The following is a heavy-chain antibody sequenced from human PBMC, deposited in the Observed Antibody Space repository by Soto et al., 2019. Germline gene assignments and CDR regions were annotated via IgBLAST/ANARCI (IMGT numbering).Heavy chain of an antibody. CDR2: INPNSGGT. J-gene: IGHJ4*02. CDR1: GYTFTGYY. Sequence: ASVKVSCKASGYTFTGYYMHWVRQAPGQGLEWMGWINPNSGGTNYAQKFQGWVTMTRDTSISTAYMELSKLRSDDTAVYYCATSRDATSGGLDYWGQGTLVTVSS. D-gene: IGHD2-15*01. V-gene: IGHV1-2*04. CDR3: ATSRDATSGGLDY.